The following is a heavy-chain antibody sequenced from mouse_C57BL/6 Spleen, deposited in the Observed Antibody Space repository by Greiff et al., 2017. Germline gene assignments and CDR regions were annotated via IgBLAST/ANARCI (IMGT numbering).Heavy chain of an antibody. CDR3: ARGYYYGSSYTWFAY. CDR1: GYTFTSYW. V-gene: IGHV1-55*01. J-gene: IGHJ3*01. Sequence: QVQLKQPGAELVKPGASVKMSCKASGYTFTSYWITWVKQRPGQGLEWIGDIYPGSGSTNYNEKFKSKATLTVDTSSSTAYMPLSSLTSEDSAVYYCARGYYYGSSYTWFAYWGQGTLVTVSA. D-gene: IGHD1-1*01. CDR2: IYPGSGST.